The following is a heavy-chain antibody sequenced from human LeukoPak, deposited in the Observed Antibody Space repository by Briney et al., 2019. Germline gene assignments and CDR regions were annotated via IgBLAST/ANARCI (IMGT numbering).Heavy chain of an antibody. Sequence: GRSLRLSCAASGFTFSSYGMHWVRQAPGKGLEWVAVISYDGSNKYYADSVKGRFTISRDNSKNTLYLQMNSLRAEDTAVYYCAKGMWDIVVVLAAARDDYYYYGMDVWGQGTTVTVSS. CDR3: AKGMWDIVVVLAAARDDYYYYGMDV. CDR1: GFTFSSYG. D-gene: IGHD2-2*01. J-gene: IGHJ6*02. V-gene: IGHV3-30*18. CDR2: ISYDGSNK.